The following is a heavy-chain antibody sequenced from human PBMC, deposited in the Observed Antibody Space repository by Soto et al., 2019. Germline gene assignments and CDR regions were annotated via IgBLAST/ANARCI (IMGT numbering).Heavy chain of an antibody. CDR3: GXGPAVLNEDYDFWSGYYYYYCMDV. CDR2: IYTSGST. J-gene: IGHJ6*02. CDR1: GGSISSYY. Sequence: SETLSLTCTVSGGSISSYYWSWIRQPAGKGLEWIGRIYTSGSTNYNPSLKSRVTMSVDTSKKQFSMKLSSVTAADTDGDYCGXGPAVLNEDYDFWSGYYYYYCMDVWGQGTTVTVSS. D-gene: IGHD3-3*01. V-gene: IGHV4-4*07.